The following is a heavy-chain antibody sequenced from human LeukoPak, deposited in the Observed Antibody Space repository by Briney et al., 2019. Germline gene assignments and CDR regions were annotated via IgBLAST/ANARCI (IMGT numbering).Heavy chain of an antibody. J-gene: IGHJ6*02. V-gene: IGHV1-18*01. Sequence: ASVKVSCKASGYTFTSYGISWVRQAPGQGLEWMGWISAYNGNTNYAQKLQGRVTMTTDTSTSTAYMELGSLRSDDTAVYYCARDGSSWYGKDYYGMDVWGQGTTVTVSS. CDR1: GYTFTSYG. CDR2: ISAYNGNT. D-gene: IGHD6-13*01. CDR3: ARDGSSWYGKDYYGMDV.